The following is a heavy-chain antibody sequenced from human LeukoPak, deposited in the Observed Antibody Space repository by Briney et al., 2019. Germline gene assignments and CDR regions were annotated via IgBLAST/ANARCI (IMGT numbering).Heavy chain of an antibody. Sequence: SQTLSLTCTVSGGSISSGSYYWSWIRQPAGKGLEWIGRIYTSGSTNYNPSLKSRVTISVDTSKNQFSLKLSSVTAADTAVYYCARDRGYSSSSGRLDYWGQGTLVTVSS. J-gene: IGHJ4*02. CDR2: IYTSGST. D-gene: IGHD6-6*01. V-gene: IGHV4-61*02. CDR1: GGSISSGSYY. CDR3: ARDRGYSSSSGRLDY.